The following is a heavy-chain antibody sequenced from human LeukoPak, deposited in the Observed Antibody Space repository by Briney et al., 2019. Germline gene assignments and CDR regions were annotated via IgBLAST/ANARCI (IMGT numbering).Heavy chain of an antibody. D-gene: IGHD2-15*01. J-gene: IGHJ4*02. CDR3: SKDAAGPEY. Sequence: GGTLRLSCVVSGHIFRRYYMRWVREARGRGLVCVSGISSSDGYTSYPNSVKSRFTISRDNSKNTLFLQMNSLRVDDTAIYYCSKDAAGPEYWGQGTLVTVSS. V-gene: IGHV3-23*01. CDR1: GHIFRRYY. CDR2: ISSSDGYT.